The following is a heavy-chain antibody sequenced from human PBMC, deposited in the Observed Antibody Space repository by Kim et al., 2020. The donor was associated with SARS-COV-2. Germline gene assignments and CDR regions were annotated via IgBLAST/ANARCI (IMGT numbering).Heavy chain of an antibody. J-gene: IGHJ5*02. Sequence: TKYHPFLKSRVTISVDTSKNQFSLRLVSVTAADTAVYFCAGGSGEFDPWGQGTLVTVSS. CDR2: T. D-gene: IGHD1-26*01. CDR3: AGGSGEFDP. V-gene: IGHV4-59*09.